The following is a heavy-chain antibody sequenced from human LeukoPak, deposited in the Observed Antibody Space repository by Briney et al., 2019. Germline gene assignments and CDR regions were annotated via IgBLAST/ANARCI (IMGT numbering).Heavy chain of an antibody. CDR2: ISAHNGNT. CDR3: ARDPRIYYYDSSGYYPY. J-gene: IGHJ4*02. CDR1: GYTFTSYG. Sequence: GASVKVSCKASGYTFTSYGISWVRQAPGQGLEWMGWISAHNGNTNYAQKLQGRVTMTTDTSTSTAYMELRSLRSDDTAVYYCARDPRIYYYDSSGYYPYWGQGTLVTVSS. D-gene: IGHD3-22*01. V-gene: IGHV1-18*01.